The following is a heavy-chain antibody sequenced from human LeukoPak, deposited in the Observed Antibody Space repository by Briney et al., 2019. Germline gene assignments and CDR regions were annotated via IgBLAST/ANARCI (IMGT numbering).Heavy chain of an antibody. Sequence: GVLRLSCAASGFTFSSYAMSWVRQAPGRGLEWVSAISGSGGSTYYADSVKGRFTISRDNSKNTLYLQMNSLRAEDTAVYYCANLDGGWYFDLWGRGTLVTVSS. CDR1: GFTFSSYA. V-gene: IGHV3-23*01. J-gene: IGHJ2*01. CDR3: ANLDGGWYFDL. D-gene: IGHD4-23*01. CDR2: ISGSGGST.